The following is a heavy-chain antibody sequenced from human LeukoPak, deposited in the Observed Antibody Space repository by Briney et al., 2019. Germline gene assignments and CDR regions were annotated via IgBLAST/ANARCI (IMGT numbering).Heavy chain of an antibody. D-gene: IGHD3-3*01. CDR2: IYYSGST. V-gene: IGHV4-59*01. J-gene: IGHJ4*02. CDR3: AGTEWSYDFWSGYFFDY. CDR1: GGSISSYY. Sequence: SETLSLTCTVSGGSISSYYWSWIRQPPGKGLEWIGYIYYSGSTNYNPSLKSRVTISVDTSKNQFSLKLSSVTAADTAVYYCAGTEWSYDFWSGYFFDYWGQGTLVTVSS.